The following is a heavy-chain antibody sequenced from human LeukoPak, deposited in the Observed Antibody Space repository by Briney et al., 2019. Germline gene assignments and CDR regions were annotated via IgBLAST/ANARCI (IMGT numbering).Heavy chain of an antibody. J-gene: IGHJ4*02. V-gene: IGHV3-7*01. CDR1: GFTFSNAW. CDR3: ARGDEYYFDY. CDR2: IKQDGSAK. Sequence: GGSLRLSCAAAGFTFSNAWMSWVRQAPGKGLEWVAIIKQDGSAKFYVDSVKGRFTISRDNADNSLYLQMNSLRAEDTAVYYCARGDEYYFDYWGQGTLVTVSS.